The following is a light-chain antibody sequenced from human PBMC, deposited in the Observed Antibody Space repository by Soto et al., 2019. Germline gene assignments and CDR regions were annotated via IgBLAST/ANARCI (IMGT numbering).Light chain of an antibody. J-gene: IGKJ4*01. CDR1: QAMSTY. Sequence: DIQLTQSPSFLSAFVGDTVTITCRASQAMSTYLAWYQQKPGKVPKLLIRSASTLQSGVPPRLNGGGSGTEFTLTISTLQPDDSGIYYCQQLNGYQLAFGGGTNVEIK. CDR2: SAS. V-gene: IGKV1-9*01. CDR3: QQLNGYQLA.